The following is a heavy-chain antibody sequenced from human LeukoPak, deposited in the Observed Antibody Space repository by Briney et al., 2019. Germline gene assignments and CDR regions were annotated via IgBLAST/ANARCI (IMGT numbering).Heavy chain of an antibody. CDR3: AKAPPGVAATPVAWFDP. Sequence: GGSLRLSCAASGFTFSTYGMNWVRQAPGKGLEWVSGISPSGDITYYADSVMGRFSISRDNSKNTLYLQMNSLRAEDTAVYYCAKAPPGVAATPVAWFDPWGQGTLVTVSS. CDR1: GFTFSTYG. CDR2: ISPSGDIT. D-gene: IGHD2-15*01. J-gene: IGHJ5*02. V-gene: IGHV3-23*01.